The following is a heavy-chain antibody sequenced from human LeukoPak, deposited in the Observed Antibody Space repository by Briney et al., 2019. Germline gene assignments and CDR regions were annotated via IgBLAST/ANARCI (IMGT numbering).Heavy chain of an antibody. CDR2: ISGSGGST. Sequence: GGSLRLSCAASGFTFSSYWMHWVRQAPGKELVWVSAISGSGGSTYYADSVKGRFTISRDNSKNTLYLQMNSLRAEDTAVYYCAKSSHHCSSTSCPVDYWGQGTLVTVSS. CDR1: GFTFSSYW. CDR3: AKSSHHCSSTSCPVDY. D-gene: IGHD2-2*01. J-gene: IGHJ4*02. V-gene: IGHV3-23*01.